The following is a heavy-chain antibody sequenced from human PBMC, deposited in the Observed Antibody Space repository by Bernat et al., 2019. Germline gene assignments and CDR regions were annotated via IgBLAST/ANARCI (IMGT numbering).Heavy chain of an antibody. CDR1: GYSISSGYY. J-gene: IGHJ4*02. CDR3: AREPIAAGVDY. Sequence: QVQLQASGPGLVKPSETLSLTCAVSGYSISSGYYLGWIRQPPGKGLEWIGSIYHSGSTYYNPSLKSRVTISVDTSKNQFSLKLSSVTAADTAVYYCAREPIAAGVDYWGQGTLVTVSS. D-gene: IGHD6-13*01. V-gene: IGHV4-38-2*02. CDR2: IYHSGST.